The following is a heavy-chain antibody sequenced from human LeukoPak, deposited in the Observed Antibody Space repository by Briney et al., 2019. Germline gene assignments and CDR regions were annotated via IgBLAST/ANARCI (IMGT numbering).Heavy chain of an antibody. CDR2: ISYDGSNK. J-gene: IGHJ4*02. D-gene: IGHD6-13*01. CDR3: ASWYLAAAGMFDY. Sequence: GGSLRLSCAASGFTFSSYAMPWVRQAPGKGLEWVAVISYDGSNKYYADSVKGRFTISRDNSKNTLYLQMNSLRAEDTAVYYCASWYLAAAGMFDYWGQGTLVTVSS. CDR1: GFTFSSYA. V-gene: IGHV3-30-3*01.